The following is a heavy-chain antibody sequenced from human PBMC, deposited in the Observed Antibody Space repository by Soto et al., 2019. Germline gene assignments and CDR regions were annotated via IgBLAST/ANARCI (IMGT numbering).Heavy chain of an antibody. CDR1: GGSVSSSSYS. D-gene: IGHD2-2*03. V-gene: IGHV4-39*01. CDR2: IYSSENT. CDR3: SRLNGYFISAKSHAEFYTLA. J-gene: IGHJ5*01. Sequence: SETLSLTCTVSGGSVSSSSYSWGWIRQSPGKGLEWIGTIYSSENTYYNPSLLSRVTISVDTSKNEFSLRLSSVTAADTAVYYCSRLNGYFISAKSHAEFYTLAWGE.